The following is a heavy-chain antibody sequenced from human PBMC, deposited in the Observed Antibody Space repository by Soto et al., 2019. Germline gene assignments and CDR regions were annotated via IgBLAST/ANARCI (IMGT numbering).Heavy chain of an antibody. J-gene: IGHJ3*02. CDR1: GGTFSSYT. CDR2: IIPILGIA. Sequence: QVQLVQSGAEVKKPGSSVKVSCKASGGTFSSYTISWVRQAPGQGLEWMGRIIPILGIANYAQKFQGRVTIPADKSTSTAYMELSSLGPEDTAVYCCGRDGDGLGRSDWSGGSCYPPPAATDAFDIWGQGTMVTVSS. V-gene: IGHV1-69*08. CDR3: GRDGDGLGRSDWSGGSCYPPPAATDAFDI. D-gene: IGHD2-15*01.